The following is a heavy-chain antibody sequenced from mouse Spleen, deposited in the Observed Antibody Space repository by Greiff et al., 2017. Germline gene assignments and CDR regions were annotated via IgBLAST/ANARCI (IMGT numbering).Heavy chain of an antibody. Sequence: EVQLVESGGGLVKPGGSLKLSCAASGFTFSDYGMHWVRQAPEKGLEWVAYISGGSSTIYYADTVKGRFTISRDNAKNTLFLQMTSLRSEDTAMYYCARITAPFAYWGQGTLVTVSA. D-gene: IGHD1-2*01. CDR3: ARITAPFAY. CDR2: ISGGSSTI. CDR1: GFTFSDYG. J-gene: IGHJ3*01. V-gene: IGHV5-17*01.